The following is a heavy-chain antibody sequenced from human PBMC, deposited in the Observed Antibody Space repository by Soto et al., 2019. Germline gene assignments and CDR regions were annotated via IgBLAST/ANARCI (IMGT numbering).Heavy chain of an antibody. Sequence: GESLKISCKGSGYSFATYWIAWVRQMPGKGLECMGIIYPADSDTKYSPSFQGQVTISADKSISTAYLQWSSLKASDSAIYYCARHYLLAAGSEYWGQGTLVTVSS. CDR1: GYSFATYW. D-gene: IGHD6-13*01. V-gene: IGHV5-51*01. CDR3: ARHYLLAAGSEY. CDR2: IYPADSDT. J-gene: IGHJ4*02.